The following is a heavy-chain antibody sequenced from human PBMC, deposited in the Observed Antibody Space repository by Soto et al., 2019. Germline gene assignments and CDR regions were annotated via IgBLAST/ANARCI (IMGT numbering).Heavy chain of an antibody. Sequence: QITLNESGPTVVRPTETLTLTCRFSGFSLTTSGVGVGWIRQSPVKAPEWLALIYWDDDKRYSASLKSRLTITTDTATNQVVRRVSDLDPTDTATYFCANRGLSTFSGLGVKTGIYFDFWGQGPPVAVSS. CDR1: GFSLTTSGVG. D-gene: IGHD3-16*01. CDR2: IYWDDDK. V-gene: IGHV2-5*02. CDR3: ANRGLSTFSGLGVKTGIYFDF. J-gene: IGHJ4*02.